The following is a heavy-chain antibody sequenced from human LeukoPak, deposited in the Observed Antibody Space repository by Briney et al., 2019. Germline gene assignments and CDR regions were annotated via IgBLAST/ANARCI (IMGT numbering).Heavy chain of an antibody. J-gene: IGHJ4*02. CDR2: MNPNSGNT. Sequence: ASVKVSCKASGYTFTSYDINWVRQATGQGLEWVGWMNPNSGNTGYAQKFQGRVTMTSDTSITTVYMELSSLRSEDTAVYYCAKDRGLYDSSGSYQPKVGFPHSAFDYWGQGTLVTVSS. V-gene: IGHV1-8*01. D-gene: IGHD3-22*01. CDR3: AKDRGLYDSSGSYQPKVGFPHSAFDY. CDR1: GYTFTSYD.